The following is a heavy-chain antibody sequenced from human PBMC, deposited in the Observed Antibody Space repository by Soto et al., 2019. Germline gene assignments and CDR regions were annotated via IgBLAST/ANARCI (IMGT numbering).Heavy chain of an antibody. CDR1: GFTFSSYA. Sequence: GESLKISCAASGFTFSSYAMSWVRQAPGKGLEWVSAISGSGGSTYYADSVKGRFTISRDNSKNTLYLQMNSLRAEDTAVNYCAKGPHPFDYWGQGTLVTVSS. J-gene: IGHJ4*02. V-gene: IGHV3-23*01. CDR3: AKGPHPFDY. CDR2: ISGSGGST.